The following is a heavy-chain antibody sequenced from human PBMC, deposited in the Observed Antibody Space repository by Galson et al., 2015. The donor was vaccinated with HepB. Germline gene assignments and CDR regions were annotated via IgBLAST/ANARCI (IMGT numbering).Heavy chain of an antibody. D-gene: IGHD6-19*01. Sequence: SVKVSCKASGYMFSSYGINWVRQAPGQGLEWMGWIDTYTGETKYAQKVQGRLTMTTDTSTSTAYMDLRSLRSDDTAVYYCARDSSGQTYFPYWGQGTLVTVSS. J-gene: IGHJ4*02. CDR1: GYMFSSYG. CDR2: IDTYTGET. CDR3: ARDSSGQTYFPY. V-gene: IGHV1-18*01.